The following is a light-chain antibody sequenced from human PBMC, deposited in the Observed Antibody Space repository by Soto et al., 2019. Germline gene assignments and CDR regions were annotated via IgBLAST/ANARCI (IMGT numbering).Light chain of an antibody. CDR1: QSVSDN. CDR2: GAS. CDR3: QQSNNWPYT. Sequence: EVVMTQSPATLSVSPGERVTLSCRASQSVSDNLGWYQQKPGQAPRLLIYGASTRATTIPARFSGSGSGTEFTLTISSLQSEDFAVYYWQQSNNWPYTFGQGTKLDIK. V-gene: IGKV3-15*01. J-gene: IGKJ2*01.